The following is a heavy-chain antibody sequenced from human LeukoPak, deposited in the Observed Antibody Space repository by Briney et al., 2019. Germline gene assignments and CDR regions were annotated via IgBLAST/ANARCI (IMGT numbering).Heavy chain of an antibody. CDR1: GGSISSYY. CDR3: AREGGSGYSYDAFDI. CDR2: IYYSGST. D-gene: IGHD3-22*01. Sequence: SETLSLTCTVSGGSISSYYWSWIRQPPGKGLEWIGYIYYSGSTNYNPSLKSRVTISVDTSKNQFSLKLSSVTAADTAVYYCAREGGSGYSYDAFDIWGQGTMVTVST. J-gene: IGHJ3*02. V-gene: IGHV4-59*01.